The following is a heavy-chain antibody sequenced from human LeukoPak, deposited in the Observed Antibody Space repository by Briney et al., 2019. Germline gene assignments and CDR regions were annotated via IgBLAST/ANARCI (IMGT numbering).Heavy chain of an antibody. CDR3: ARSSGYDDFDY. D-gene: IGHD5-12*01. J-gene: IGHJ4*02. Sequence: GASVKVSCKASGGTFSSYAISWVRQAPGQGLEWMGRIIPILGIANYAQYLQGRVTITADKSTNTAYMELNSLRFEDAAVYYCARSSGYDDFDYWGQGTLGTVSS. V-gene: IGHV1-69*04. CDR2: IIPILGIA. CDR1: GGTFSSYA.